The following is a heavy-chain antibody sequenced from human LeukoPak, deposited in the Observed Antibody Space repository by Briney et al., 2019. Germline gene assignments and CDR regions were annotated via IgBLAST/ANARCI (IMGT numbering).Heavy chain of an antibody. CDR1: GFTFGDYA. J-gene: IGHJ3*02. Sequence: PGGSLRLSCTASGFTFGDYAMSWFRQAPGKGLEWVGFIRSKAYGGTTEYAASVNGRFTISRDDSKSIGYLQMNSLKTEDTAVYYCTRFQGGYSHNDAFDIWGQGTMVTVSS. V-gene: IGHV3-49*03. CDR2: IRSKAYGGTT. D-gene: IGHD5-18*01. CDR3: TRFQGGYSHNDAFDI.